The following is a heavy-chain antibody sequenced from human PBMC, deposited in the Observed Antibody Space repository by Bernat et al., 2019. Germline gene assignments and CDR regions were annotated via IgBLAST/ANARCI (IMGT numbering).Heavy chain of an antibody. CDR1: GFTFSNAW. D-gene: IGHD3-22*01. V-gene: IGHV3-15*07. J-gene: IGHJ4*02. CDR3: TTRPRRYYDSSGYYYFDY. Sequence: EVQLVESGGGLVKPGGSLRLSCAASGFTFSNAWMNWVRQAPGKGLEWVGRIKSKTDGGTTDYAAPVKGRVTISRDDSKNTLYLQMNSLKTEHTAVYYCTTRPRRYYDSSGYYYFDYWGQGTLVTVSS. CDR2: IKSKTDGGTT.